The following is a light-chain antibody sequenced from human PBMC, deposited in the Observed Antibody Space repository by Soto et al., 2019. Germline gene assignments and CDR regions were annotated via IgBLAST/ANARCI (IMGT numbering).Light chain of an antibody. CDR1: QSVSSSY. V-gene: IGKV3-20*01. Sequence: EIVLTQSPGTLSLSPGERATLSCRASQSVSSSYLAWYQQNPGQAPRLLIYDASIRATGIPDRFSGGGSGTGFNLTISSLEPEDFAVYYCQQSGGSPYTFGQGTKLEIK. CDR2: DAS. CDR3: QQSGGSPYT. J-gene: IGKJ2*01.